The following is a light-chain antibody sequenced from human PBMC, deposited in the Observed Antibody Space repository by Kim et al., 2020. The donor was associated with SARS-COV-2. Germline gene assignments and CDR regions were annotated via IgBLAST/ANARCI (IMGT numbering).Light chain of an antibody. V-gene: IGLV3-19*01. Sequence: SSELTQDPAVSVALGQTVRITCHGDSLRIYYASWYQQKPGQAPILVIYGKNNRPSGIPDRFSGSSSGNTASLTITGAQAEDEADYYCNSRDSSGNHEVFGGGTQLTVL. J-gene: IGLJ3*02. CDR1: SLRIYY. CDR2: GKN. CDR3: NSRDSSGNHEV.